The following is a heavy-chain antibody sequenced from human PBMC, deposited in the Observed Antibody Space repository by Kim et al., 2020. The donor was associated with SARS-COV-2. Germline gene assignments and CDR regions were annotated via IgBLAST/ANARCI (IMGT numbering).Heavy chain of an antibody. D-gene: IGHD3-22*01. J-gene: IGHJ6*02. CDR2: IIPIFGTA. V-gene: IGHV1-69*13. CDR1: GGTFSSYA. CDR3: AKSTMIVVVGIPNYYYYGMDV. Sequence: SVKVSCKASGGTFSSYAISWVRQAPGQGLEWMGGIIPIFGTANYAQKFQGRVTITADESTSTAYMELSSLRSEDTAVYYCAKSTMIVVVGIPNYYYYGMDVWGQGTTVTVSS.